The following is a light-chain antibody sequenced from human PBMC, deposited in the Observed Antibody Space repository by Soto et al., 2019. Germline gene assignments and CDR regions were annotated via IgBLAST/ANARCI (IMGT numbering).Light chain of an antibody. CDR1: RSNIGTYT. V-gene: IGLV1-44*01. CDR3: AAWDDSLNGVV. Sequence: QSVLTQPPSASGTPRQRVTISCSGSRSNIGTYTVNWYQQLPGTAPKLLIYADNQRPSGVPDRFSGSKSGTSGSLAISGLQSEDEAAYYCAAWDDSLNGVVFGGGTKLTVL. J-gene: IGLJ2*01. CDR2: ADN.